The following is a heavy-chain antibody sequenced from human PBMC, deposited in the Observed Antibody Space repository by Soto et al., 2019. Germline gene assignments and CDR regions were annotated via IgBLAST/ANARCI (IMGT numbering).Heavy chain of an antibody. D-gene: IGHD1-1*01. J-gene: IGHJ4*02. V-gene: IGHV3-23*01. Sequence: QLLESGGGLVQPGKSLRISCAASGFTFGTYAMSWVRQVPGKGLEWVSSISGGGGSSTDYADSVKGRFTISRDDAKNTLFLQMNSLRVEDTAVYYCAKLAHHWNAEYLDYWGQGTLVTVSS. CDR3: AKLAHHWNAEYLDY. CDR2: ISGGGGSST. CDR1: GFTFGTYA.